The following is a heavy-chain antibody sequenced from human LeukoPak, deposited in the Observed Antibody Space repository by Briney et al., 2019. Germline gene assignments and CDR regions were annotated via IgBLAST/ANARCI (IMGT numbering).Heavy chain of an antibody. CDR1: GYTFTSYG. CDR3: ARDLKVPWFGELLTNYYYYYGMDV. D-gene: IGHD3-10*01. V-gene: IGHV1-18*01. Sequence: ASVKVSCTASGYTFTSYGIRWVRQAPGQGLEWMGWISAYNGNTNYAQKLQGRVTMTTDTSTSTAYMELRSLRSDDTAVYYCARDLKVPWFGELLTNYYYYYGMDVWGQGTTVTVSS. J-gene: IGHJ6*02. CDR2: ISAYNGNT.